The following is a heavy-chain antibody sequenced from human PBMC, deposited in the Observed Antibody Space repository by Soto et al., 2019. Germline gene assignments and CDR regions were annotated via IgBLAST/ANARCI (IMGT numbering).Heavy chain of an antibody. J-gene: IGHJ5*02. D-gene: IGHD3-10*01. V-gene: IGHV1-69*01. Sequence: QVQLVQSGAEVKKPGSSVKVSCKASGGTFSSYAISWVRQAPGQGLEWMGGIIPIFGTANYAQKFQGRVTITADESTSTGYMELSSLRSEDTAVYYCARSPMVWGVTFNWFDPWGQGTLVTVSS. CDR2: IIPIFGTA. CDR3: ARSPMVWGVTFNWFDP. CDR1: GGTFSSYA.